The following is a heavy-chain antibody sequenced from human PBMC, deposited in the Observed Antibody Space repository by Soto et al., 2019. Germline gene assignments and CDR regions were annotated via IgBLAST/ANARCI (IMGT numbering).Heavy chain of an antibody. D-gene: IGHD3-3*01. CDR3: ARDPPTYYDFWSGYLDY. CDR2: INAGNGNT. J-gene: IGHJ4*02. Sequence: ASVKVSCKASGYTFTSYAMHWVRQAPGQRLEWMGWINAGNGNTKYSQKFQGRVTITRDTSASTAYMELSSLRSEDTAVYYCARDPPTYYDFWSGYLDYWGQGTLVTVSS. V-gene: IGHV1-3*01. CDR1: GYTFTSYA.